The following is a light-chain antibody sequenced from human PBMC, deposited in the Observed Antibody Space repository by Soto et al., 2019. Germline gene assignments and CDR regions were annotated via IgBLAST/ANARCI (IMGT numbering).Light chain of an antibody. V-gene: IGKV3-11*01. CDR2: DAS. Sequence: EIVLTQSPATLSLSPGERATLSCRASQSVSSCLAWYQQKPGQAPRLLIYDASNRATGIPARFSGSGSGTEFTLTINSLQSEDFAVYYCQQRSNWPSSITFGQGTRLEI. CDR1: QSVSSC. CDR3: QQRSNWPSSIT. J-gene: IGKJ5*01.